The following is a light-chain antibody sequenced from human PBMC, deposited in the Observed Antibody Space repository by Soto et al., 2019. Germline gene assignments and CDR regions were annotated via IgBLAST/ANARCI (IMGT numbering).Light chain of an antibody. CDR1: QRVRNN. V-gene: IGKV3-15*01. CDR3: QQHDVWPAT. Sequence: EIVMTQSPATLSVSPGERFTLSCRASQRVRNNLAWYQQKPGQAPRLLIYEASIRATGVPARFSGSGYETEFTLIISSLQSEDFAIYYCQQHDVWPATFGQGTKVDIK. J-gene: IGKJ1*01. CDR2: EAS.